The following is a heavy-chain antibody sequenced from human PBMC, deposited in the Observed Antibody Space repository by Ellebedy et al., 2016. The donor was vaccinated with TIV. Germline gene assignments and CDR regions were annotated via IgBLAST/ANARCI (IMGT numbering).Heavy chain of an antibody. CDR1: GFTFSSYW. CDR2: IKEDGSEK. J-gene: IGHJ4*02. Sequence: GESLKISCAASGFTFSSYWMSWVRQAPGKGLEWVANIKEDGSEKHYVDSVKGRFTISRDNAKNSLYLQMNSLRVEDTAVYYCARDNRGSGRYHWGQGTLVTVSS. D-gene: IGHD6-19*01. V-gene: IGHV3-7*03. CDR3: ARDNRGSGRYH.